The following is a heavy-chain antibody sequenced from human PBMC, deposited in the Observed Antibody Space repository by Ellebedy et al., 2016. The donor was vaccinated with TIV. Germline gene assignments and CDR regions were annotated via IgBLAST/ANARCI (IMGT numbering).Heavy chain of an antibody. CDR2: MNPNSGNT. CDR3: ARGLKAAAGIPPDY. V-gene: IGHV1-8*01. J-gene: IGHJ4*02. CDR1: GYTFTSYD. Sequence: ASVKVSCXASGYTFTSYDINWVRQATGQGLEWMGWMNPNSGNTGYAQKFQGRVTMTRNTSISTAYMELSSLRSEDTAVYYCARGLKAAAGIPPDYWGQGTLVTVSP. D-gene: IGHD6-13*01.